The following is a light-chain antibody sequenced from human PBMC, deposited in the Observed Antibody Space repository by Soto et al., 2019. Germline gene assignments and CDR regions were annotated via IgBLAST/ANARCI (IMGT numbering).Light chain of an antibody. J-gene: IGKJ2*01. Sequence: ESVLTQSPGTLSLSPGERATLSCRASQSVSSSYLAWYQQKPGQAPRLLIYGASSRDTGIPDRFSGSGSGTDFTLTIRRLEPEDFAVDYCQQYGSSQYTFGQGTKLEIK. V-gene: IGKV3-20*01. CDR3: QQYGSSQYT. CDR2: GAS. CDR1: QSVSSSY.